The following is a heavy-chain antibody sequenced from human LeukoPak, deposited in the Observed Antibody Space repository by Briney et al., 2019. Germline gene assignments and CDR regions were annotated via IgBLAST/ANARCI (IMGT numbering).Heavy chain of an antibody. J-gene: IGHJ4*02. Sequence: GSLRLSCEGSGFTFSSYSMIWVRQAPGKGLEWVSSIRGDSTETRHADSLMGRFTISRDNAKKSLYLQMNSLRAEDTAVYYCARGHFGVVLDYWGQGTLVTVPS. CDR1: GFTFSSYS. D-gene: IGHD3-3*01. V-gene: IGHV3-21*01. CDR3: ARGHFGVVLDY. CDR2: IRGDSTET.